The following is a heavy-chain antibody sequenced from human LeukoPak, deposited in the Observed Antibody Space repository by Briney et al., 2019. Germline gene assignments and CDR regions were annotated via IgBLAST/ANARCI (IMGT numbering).Heavy chain of an antibody. Sequence: TSETLSLTCSVSGGSISSYYWTWIRQPPGKGLEWIGYVYYSGSASYNPSLKSRVTMSVDTSKNQFSLSLSSVTAADTAVYYCARQRDYYYYGMDVWGRGTTVTVSS. J-gene: IGHJ6*02. V-gene: IGHV4-59*08. CDR3: ARQRDYYYYGMDV. CDR1: GGSISSYY. CDR2: VYYSGSA.